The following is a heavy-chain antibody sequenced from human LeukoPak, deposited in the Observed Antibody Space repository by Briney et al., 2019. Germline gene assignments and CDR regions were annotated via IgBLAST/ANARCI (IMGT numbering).Heavy chain of an antibody. CDR3: AREHGSGSYYNPYYFDY. D-gene: IGHD3-10*01. CDR2: IYTSGST. J-gene: IGHJ4*02. V-gene: IGHV4-61*02. Sequence: SETLSLTCTVSGGSISSGSYYWSWIRQPAGKGLEWIGRIYTSGSTNYNPSLKSRVTISVDTSKNQFSLKLSSVTAADTAVYYCAREHGSGSYYNPYYFDYWGQGTLVTVSS. CDR1: GGSISSGSYY.